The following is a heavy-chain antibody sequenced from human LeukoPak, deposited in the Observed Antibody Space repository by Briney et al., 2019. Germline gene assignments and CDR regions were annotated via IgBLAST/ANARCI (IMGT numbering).Heavy chain of an antibody. Sequence: SETLSLTCTVSGGSFSSSGYYWVWLRQPPGKGLDWIVSIYYSGSTYYNPSLRSRVTISVDTNKNKFSLKQSSVTTADTAVYYCSRQSTKYNSGWLFDYWGQGTLIIVSA. CDR3: SRQSTKYNSGWLFDY. J-gene: IGHJ4*02. CDR1: GGSFSSSGYY. CDR2: IYYSGST. V-gene: IGHV4-39*01. D-gene: IGHD6-19*01.